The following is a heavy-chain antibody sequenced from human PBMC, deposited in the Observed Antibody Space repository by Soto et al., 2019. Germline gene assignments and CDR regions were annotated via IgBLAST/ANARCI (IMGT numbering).Heavy chain of an antibody. CDR1: GYSFAGYW. CDR3: ARQIYDSDTGPNFQYYFDS. J-gene: IGHJ4*02. V-gene: IGHV5-10-1*01. D-gene: IGHD3-22*01. CDR2: IDPSDSQT. Sequence: GESLKISCKGSGYSFAGYWITWVRQKPGKGLEWMGRIDPSDSQTYYSPSFRGHVTISVTKSITTVFLQWSSLRASNTAMYYCARQIYDSDTGPNFQYYFDSWGQGTPVTVSS.